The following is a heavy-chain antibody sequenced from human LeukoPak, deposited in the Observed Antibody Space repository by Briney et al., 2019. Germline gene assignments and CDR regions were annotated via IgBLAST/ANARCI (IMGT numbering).Heavy chain of an antibody. CDR3: ARGYQTSYYDRSGYLTYFDY. Sequence: ASVKVSCKASGYILSSYYMHWVRQAPGQGLEWMGWISAFNGNTNYAQKFQGRVTMTTDTSTKIAYMELRSLRSDDTAVYYCARGYQTSYYDRSGYLTYFDYWGQGTLVTVSS. J-gene: IGHJ4*02. CDR1: GYILSSYY. CDR2: ISAFNGNT. D-gene: IGHD3-22*01. V-gene: IGHV1-18*04.